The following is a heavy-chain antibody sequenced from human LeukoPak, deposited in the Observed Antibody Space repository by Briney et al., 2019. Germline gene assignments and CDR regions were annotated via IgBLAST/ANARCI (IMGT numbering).Heavy chain of an antibody. CDR1: GGSISSYY. V-gene: IGHV4-59*08. CDR2: IYYSGST. J-gene: IGHJ4*02. CDR3: ARAYSSGPSFDF. D-gene: IGHD6-19*01. Sequence: SETLSLTCTVSGGSISSYYWSWIRQPPGKGLEWIGYIYYSGSTNYNPSLKSRVTISVDTSKNQFSLKLSSVTAADTAVYYCARAYSSGPSFDFWGQGTLVTVSS.